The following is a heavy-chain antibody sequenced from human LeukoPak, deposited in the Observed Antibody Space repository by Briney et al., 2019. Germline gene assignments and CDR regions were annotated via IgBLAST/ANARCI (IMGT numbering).Heavy chain of an antibody. V-gene: IGHV4-61*02. CDR3: ARELLGYCTNGVCYSLDY. CDR2: IYTNGST. D-gene: IGHD2-8*01. Sequence: SETLSLTCTVSGGSISSGSYYWSWIRQPAGKGLEWIGRIYTNGSTNYNPSLKSRVTISVDTSKNQFSLKLSSVTAADTAVYYCARELLGYCTNGVCYSLDYWGQGTLVTVSS. J-gene: IGHJ4*02. CDR1: GGSISSGSYY.